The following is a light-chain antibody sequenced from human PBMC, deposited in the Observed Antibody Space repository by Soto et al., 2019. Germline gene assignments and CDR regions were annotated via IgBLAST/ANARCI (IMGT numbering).Light chain of an antibody. V-gene: IGKV3-20*01. Sequence: EIVLTQSPGTLSLSPGERATLSCRVSQSVSSSYLAWYQQKPGQAHRLLIYGASGRATGIPDRFSGSGSGTDFTLTINRLEPEDFAVYYCQQYGSSPPVTFGQGTRLEIK. J-gene: IGKJ5*01. CDR3: QQYGSSPPVT. CDR2: GAS. CDR1: QSVSSSY.